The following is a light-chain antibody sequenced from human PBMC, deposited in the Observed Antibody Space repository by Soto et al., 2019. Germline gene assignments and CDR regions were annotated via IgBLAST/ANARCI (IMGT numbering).Light chain of an antibody. CDR1: QSVSNN. CDR3: QQYNDWPRT. CDR2: GAS. V-gene: IGKV3-15*01. Sequence: EIVMTQSPATLSVSPGERATLSCRASQSVSNNLAWYQQKPGQAPRLLIYGASTRATGIPARFSGSGSGTEFTLTISSLQSEDFAVYYCQQYNDWPRTFVQGTKVDIK. J-gene: IGKJ1*01.